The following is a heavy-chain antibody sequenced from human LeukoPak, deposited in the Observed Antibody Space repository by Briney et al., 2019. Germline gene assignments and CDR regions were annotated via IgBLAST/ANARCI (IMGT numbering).Heavy chain of an antibody. CDR3: ARVVGIVVVITTSLHNWFDP. D-gene: IGHD3-22*01. CDR2: IYYSGST. CDR1: GGSISSSSYY. Sequence: ASETLSLTCTVFGGSISSSSYYWGWIRQPPGKGLEWIGSIYYSGSTYYNPSLKSRVTISVDTSKNQFSLKLSSVTAADTAVYYCARVVGIVVVITTSLHNWFDPWGQGTLVTVSS. V-gene: IGHV4-39*07. J-gene: IGHJ5*02.